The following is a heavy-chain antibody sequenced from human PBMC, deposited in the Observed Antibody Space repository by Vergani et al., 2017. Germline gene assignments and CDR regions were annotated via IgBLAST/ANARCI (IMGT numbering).Heavy chain of an antibody. CDR2: INPNSGGA. D-gene: IGHD5-12*01. Sequence: QVQLVQSGAEVKKPGASVKVSCKASGYTFTGYFIHCVRQAPGQGLEWLGWINPNSGGANYAQKFQGRVTMTRDTSISTAYMELSSLIIDDTAVYYCARDFGWLRLSNWFDPWGQGTLVTVSS. CDR1: GYTFTGYF. CDR3: ARDFGWLRLSNWFDP. J-gene: IGHJ5*02. V-gene: IGHV1-2*02.